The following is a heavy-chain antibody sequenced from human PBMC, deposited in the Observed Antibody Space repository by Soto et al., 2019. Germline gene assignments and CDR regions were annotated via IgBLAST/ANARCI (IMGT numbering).Heavy chain of an antibody. CDR1: DGATSRGDHF. V-gene: IGHV4-30-4*01. Sequence: SVTLSDKCFVSDGATSRGDHFWCWIRKPPGKGLEWIGYIYYSGSTYYNPSLKSRVTISVDTSKNQFSLKLSSVTAADTAVYYCARYYYDSSGAFDYCGQGTLVTIS. D-gene: IGHD3-22*01. CDR3: ARYYYDSSGAFDY. J-gene: IGHJ4*02. CDR2: IYYSGST.